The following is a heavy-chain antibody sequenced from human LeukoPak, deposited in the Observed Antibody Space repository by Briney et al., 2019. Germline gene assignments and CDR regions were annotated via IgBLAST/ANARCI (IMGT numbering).Heavy chain of an antibody. CDR2: ISAYNGNT. V-gene: IGHV1-18*01. Sequence: ASVKVSCKASGYTFTSYGISWVRQAPGQGLEWMGWISAYNGNTNYAQKLQGRVTMTTDTSTSTAYMELRSLRSDDTAVYYCARGKFNYYDSSGYPTDYWGQGTLVTVSS. CDR3: ARGKFNYYDSSGYPTDY. J-gene: IGHJ4*02. CDR1: GYTFTSYG. D-gene: IGHD3-22*01.